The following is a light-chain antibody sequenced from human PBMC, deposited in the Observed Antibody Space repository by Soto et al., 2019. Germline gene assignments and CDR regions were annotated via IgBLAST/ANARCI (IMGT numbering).Light chain of an antibody. CDR1: QSISTY. CDR3: QQSYNTPTT. Sequence: DIQMTQSPSSLSASIGDRVTITCRASQSISTYLNWYQQKPGKAPNLLIYGASSLQSGVPSRFSGSASGTDFTLTISGLQPGDFATYYCQQSYNTPTTFGQGTKVEIK. CDR2: GAS. J-gene: IGKJ2*01. V-gene: IGKV1-39*01.